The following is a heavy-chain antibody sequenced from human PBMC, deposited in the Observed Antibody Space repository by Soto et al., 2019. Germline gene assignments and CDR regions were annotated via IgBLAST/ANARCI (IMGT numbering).Heavy chain of an antibody. D-gene: IGHD5-18*01. CDR2: ISSSSSTI. CDR1: GFTFSSYS. CDR3: AIDSGYSYGPLHY. V-gene: IGHV3-48*01. Sequence: HPGGSLRLSCAASGFTFSSYSMNWVRQAPGKGLEWVSYISSSSSTIYYADSVKGRFTISRDNAKNSLYLQMNSLRAEDTAVYYCAIDSGYSYGPLHYWGQGPLVTVS. J-gene: IGHJ4*02.